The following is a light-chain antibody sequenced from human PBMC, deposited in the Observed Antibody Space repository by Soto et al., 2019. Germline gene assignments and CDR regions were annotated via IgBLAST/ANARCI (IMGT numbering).Light chain of an antibody. Sequence: DIQMTQSPSSLSASVGDRVTITCRASQSISSYLNWYQQKPGKAPKLLIYAASSLQSGVTSRFSGSGSGTYFTLTISSLQPEDVATYYCQQSYCTPLTFGGGTKVEIK. CDR1: QSISSY. V-gene: IGKV1-39*01. CDR3: QQSYCTPLT. CDR2: AAS. J-gene: IGKJ4*01.